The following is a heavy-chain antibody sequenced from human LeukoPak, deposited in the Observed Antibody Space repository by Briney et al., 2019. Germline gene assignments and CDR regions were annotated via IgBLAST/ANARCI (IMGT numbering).Heavy chain of an antibody. CDR2: IKQDGSEK. CDR1: GFSFNNYR. Sequence: GGSLRLSCVASGFSFNNYRMTWVRQAPGKGLEWVANIKQDGSEKQYVDSVKGRFAIPRDNAKKSLYLQINTLRAEDTAVYYCVRGPHIAATSYWGQGTLVTVSS. J-gene: IGHJ4*02. D-gene: IGHD6-25*01. V-gene: IGHV3-7*03. CDR3: VRGPHIAATSY.